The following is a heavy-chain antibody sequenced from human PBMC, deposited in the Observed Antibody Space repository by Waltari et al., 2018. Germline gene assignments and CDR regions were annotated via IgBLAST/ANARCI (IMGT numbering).Heavy chain of an antibody. V-gene: IGHV3-21*01. CDR1: GFTFSSYS. CDR3: AILWGPETYYYDSSGYYPFDY. J-gene: IGHJ4*02. D-gene: IGHD3-22*01. CDR2: IGSSGSYI. Sequence: EVQLVESGGGLVKPGGSLRLSCAASGFTFSSYSMYWVRQAPGNGLEWVSSIGSSGSYIYYADSVKGRFTISRDNAKNSLYLQMNSLRAEDTAVYYCAILWGPETYYYDSSGYYPFDYWGQGTLVTVSS.